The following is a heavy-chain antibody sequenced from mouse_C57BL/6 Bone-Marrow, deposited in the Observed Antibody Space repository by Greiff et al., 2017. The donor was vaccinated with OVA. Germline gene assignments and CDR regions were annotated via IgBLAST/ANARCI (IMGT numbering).Heavy chain of an antibody. CDR2: IDPENGDT. D-gene: IGHD1-1*01. Sequence: EVQLQQSGAELVRPGASVKLSCTASGFNIKDDYMHWVKQRPEQGLEWIGGIDPENGDTEYASKFQGKATITADTSSNTAYLQLSSLTSEDTAVYYCTTYYYGSSSDYWGQGTTLTVSS. J-gene: IGHJ2*01. V-gene: IGHV14-4*01. CDR1: GFNIKDDY. CDR3: TTYYYGSSSDY.